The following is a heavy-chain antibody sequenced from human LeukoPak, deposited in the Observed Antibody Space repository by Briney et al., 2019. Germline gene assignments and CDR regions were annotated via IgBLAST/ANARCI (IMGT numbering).Heavy chain of an antibody. J-gene: IGHJ3*02. CDR2: IRVSDGAT. CDR3: ARRLGIGVEDAFDI. V-gene: IGHV3-23*01. CDR1: GFTFPTYA. D-gene: IGHD7-27*01. Sequence: GGSLRLSCAASGFTFPTYAMKWVRQAPGKGLEWVSSIRVSDGATFYADSVKGRFTTSRDNSKNTLFLQMNSLRAEDTAVYYCARRLGIGVEDAFDIWGQGTMVTVSS.